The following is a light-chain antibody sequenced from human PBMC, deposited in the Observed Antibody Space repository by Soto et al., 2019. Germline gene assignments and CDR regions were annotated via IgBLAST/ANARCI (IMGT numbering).Light chain of an antibody. CDR3: QQYNNWPHVT. J-gene: IGKJ4*01. V-gene: IGKV3-15*01. Sequence: EIVMTQSPATLSVSPGERATLSCRASQSVSSNLAWYQQKPGQAPRLLIYGASTRATGIPARFSGSGSGTEFTLTISRRQSEDFAVYYCQQYNNWPHVTFGGGTKVEIK. CDR1: QSVSSN. CDR2: GAS.